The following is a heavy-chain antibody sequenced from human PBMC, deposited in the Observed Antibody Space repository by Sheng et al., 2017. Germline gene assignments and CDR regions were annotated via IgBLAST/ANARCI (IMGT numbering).Heavy chain of an antibody. Sequence: EVQLVESGGGLVKPGGSLRLSCAASGFTFSSYSMNWVRQAPGKGLEWVSSISSSSSTIYYADSVKGRFTISRDNAKNSLYLQMNSLRAEDTAVYYCARGTRSGYYSNNYWGQGTLVTVSS. CDR1: GFTFSSYS. J-gene: IGHJ4*02. CDR3: ARGTRSGYYSNNY. D-gene: IGHD3-3*01. CDR2: ISSSSSTI. V-gene: IGHV3-21*01.